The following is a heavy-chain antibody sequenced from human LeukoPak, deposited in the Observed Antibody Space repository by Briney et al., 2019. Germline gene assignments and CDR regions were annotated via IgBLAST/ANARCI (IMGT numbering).Heavy chain of an antibody. CDR1: GFTVSSNY. J-gene: IGHJ4*02. CDR3: AKRSCSGGSCNFDY. V-gene: IGHV3-23*01. CDR2: ISNSGGST. Sequence: GGSLRLSCAPSGFTVSSNYMSWVRQAPGKGLEWVSAISNSGGSTNYADSVKGRFTISRDNSKNTLYLQMNSLRAEDTAVYYCAKRSCSGGSCNFDYWGQGTLVTVSS. D-gene: IGHD2-15*01.